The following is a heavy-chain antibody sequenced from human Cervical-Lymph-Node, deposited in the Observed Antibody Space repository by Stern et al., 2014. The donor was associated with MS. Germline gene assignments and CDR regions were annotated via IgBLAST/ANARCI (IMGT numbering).Heavy chain of an antibody. CDR1: GFTFRTYA. J-gene: IGHJ4*02. D-gene: IGHD3-10*01. V-gene: IGHV3-30-3*01. CDR3: ARGGRGVGLEY. Sequence: VQLVESGGGVVQPGRSLSLSCVVSGFTFRTYAMHWVRQAPGKGLEWVAFVSYDGTQRNSTDSVKARFTISRDNSKNTLYLHMNSLRDEDTAVYFCARGGRGVGLEYWGQGVLVTVSS. CDR2: VSYDGTQR.